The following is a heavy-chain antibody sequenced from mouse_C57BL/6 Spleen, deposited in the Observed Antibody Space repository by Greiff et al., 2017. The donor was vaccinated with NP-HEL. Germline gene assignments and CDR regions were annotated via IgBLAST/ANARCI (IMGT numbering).Heavy chain of an antibody. V-gene: IGHV1-81*01. Sequence: QVQLQQSGAELARPGASEKLSCKASGYTFTSYGISWVKQRTGQGLEWIGEIYPRSGNTYYNEKFKGKATLTADKSSSTAYMELRSLTSEDSAVYFCASNSPFAYWGQGTLVTVSA. CDR3: ASNSPFAY. CDR1: GYTFTSYG. CDR2: IYPRSGNT. D-gene: IGHD1-3*01. J-gene: IGHJ3*01.